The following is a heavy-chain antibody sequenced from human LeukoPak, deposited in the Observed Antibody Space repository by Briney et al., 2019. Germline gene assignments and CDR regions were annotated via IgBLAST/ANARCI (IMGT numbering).Heavy chain of an antibody. CDR1: GFTFSSYT. CDR3: TRDSAAAGIDFDY. CDR2: ISDDGSNK. D-gene: IGHD6-13*01. J-gene: IGHJ4*02. V-gene: IGHV3-30-3*01. Sequence: PGRSLRLSCAASGFTFSSYTIHWDRQAPGKGLEWVAVISDDGSNKYYADSVKGRFTLSRDNSKNTLYLQMNSLRAEDTAVYYCTRDSAAAGIDFDYWGQGTLVTVSS.